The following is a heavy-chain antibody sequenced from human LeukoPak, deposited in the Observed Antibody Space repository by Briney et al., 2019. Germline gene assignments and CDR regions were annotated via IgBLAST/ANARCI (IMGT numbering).Heavy chain of an antibody. CDR1: GFTFSSYG. Sequence: PAGSLRLSCAASGFTFSSYGMSWVRQAPGKGLEWVATISGSAYNTYYADSVKGRFTISRDNSANTVFLHMSSLRAEDAALYYCAKHSGSYFIYYVDSWGQGTLVTVSS. CDR3: AKHSGSYFIYYVDS. D-gene: IGHD1-26*01. CDR2: ISGSAYNT. J-gene: IGHJ4*02. V-gene: IGHV3-23*01.